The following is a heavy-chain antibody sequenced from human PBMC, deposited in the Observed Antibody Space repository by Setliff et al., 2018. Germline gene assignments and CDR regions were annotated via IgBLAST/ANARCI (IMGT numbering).Heavy chain of an antibody. CDR1: GASVKSHY. CDR3: ARGGTYRYFDY. J-gene: IGHJ4*02. V-gene: IGHV4-59*02. CDR2: IFYSGDT. Sequence: SETLSLTCTVSGASVKSHYWSWLRQAPGKGLEWVGFIFYSGDTNSNPSLKSRVTMSVDMSKNQFSLQLNSVTAADTAIYFCARGGTYRYFDYWGQGTLVTVSS.